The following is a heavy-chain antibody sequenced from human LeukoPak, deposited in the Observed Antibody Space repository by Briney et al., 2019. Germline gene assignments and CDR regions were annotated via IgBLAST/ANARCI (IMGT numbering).Heavy chain of an antibody. CDR1: GYTLTELS. V-gene: IGHV1-24*01. J-gene: IGHJ5*02. CDR2: FDPEDGET. D-gene: IGHD1-20*01. CDR3: ATDRRYNWESGSWFDP. Sequence: GASVKVSCKVSGYTLTELSMHWVRQAPGKGLEWMGDFDPEDGETIYAQKFQGRVTMTEDTSTDTAYMKLSSLRSEDTAVYYCATDRRYNWESGSWFDPWGQGTLVTVSS.